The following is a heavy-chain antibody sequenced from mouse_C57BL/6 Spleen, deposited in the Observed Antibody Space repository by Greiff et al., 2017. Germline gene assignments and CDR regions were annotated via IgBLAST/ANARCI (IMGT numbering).Heavy chain of an antibody. J-gene: IGHJ2*01. D-gene: IGHD2-3*01. V-gene: IGHV1-15*01. CDR2: IAPETCGT. CDR1: GFTLPDYE. Sequence: VQLQQSGAELVRPGASVTLSCKASGFTLPDYEMHWVKQTPVHGLEWIGAIAPETCGTAHHQKFQGKATLTADKSSNTAYMELRSLTSEDSAVYYCTMGLDYWGQGTTLTGAS. CDR3: TMGLDY.